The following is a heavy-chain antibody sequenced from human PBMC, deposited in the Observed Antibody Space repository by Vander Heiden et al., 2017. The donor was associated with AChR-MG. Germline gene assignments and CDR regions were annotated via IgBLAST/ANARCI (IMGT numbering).Heavy chain of an antibody. J-gene: IGHJ4*02. CDR2: IIPILGIA. CDR1: GGTFRRYA. Sequence: QVQLVQSGAEVKTPGSSVKVSCKASGGTFRRYAISWVRQAPGQGLEWMGRIIPILGIANYAQKFQGRGTITADKSTSTAYMELSSLRSEDTAVYYCARDAHYYYGSGSYFYWGQGTLVTVSS. CDR3: ARDAHYYYGSGSYFY. D-gene: IGHD3-10*01. V-gene: IGHV1-69*04.